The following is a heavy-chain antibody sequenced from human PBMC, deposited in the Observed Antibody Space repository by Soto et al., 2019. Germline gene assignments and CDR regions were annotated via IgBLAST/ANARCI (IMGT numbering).Heavy chain of an antibody. V-gene: IGHV1-69*13. D-gene: IGHD2-2*01. CDR2: IIPIFGTA. CDR3: ARVSLGPAGFFDP. Sequence: ASVKVSCKASGGTFSSYAISWVRQAPGQGLEWMGGIIPIFGTANYAQKFQGRVTITADESTSTAYMELSSLRSEDTAVYYCARVSLGPAGFFDPWGQGTLVTVSS. J-gene: IGHJ5*02. CDR1: GGTFSSYA.